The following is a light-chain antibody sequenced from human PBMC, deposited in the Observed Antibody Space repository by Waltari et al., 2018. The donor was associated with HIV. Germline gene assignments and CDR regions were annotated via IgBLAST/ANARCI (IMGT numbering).Light chain of an antibody. V-gene: IGKV1-5*03. CDR2: AAS. Sequence: DTQMTQSPSTVSASIGDRVTITCRASQSISTWLAWYQLKPGKVPKLLIHAASSLESGVSTRVSGSGSRTEFTLTINSLQPDDSATYFCQQYKSTPWMFGQGTKVEIK. J-gene: IGKJ1*01. CDR1: QSISTW. CDR3: QQYKSTPWM.